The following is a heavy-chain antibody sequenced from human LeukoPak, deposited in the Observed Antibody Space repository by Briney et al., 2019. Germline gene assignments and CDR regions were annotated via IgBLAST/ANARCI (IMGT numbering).Heavy chain of an antibody. J-gene: IGHJ5*02. CDR3: ARDCSSTSCTPPGWFDP. CDR1: GGTFSSYT. Sequence: SVKVSCKASGGTFSSYTISWVRQAPGQGLEWMGRIIPILGIANYAQKFQGRVTITADKSTSTAYMELSSLRSEDTAVYYCARDCSSTSCTPPGWFDPWGQGTLVTVSS. CDR2: IIPILGIA. V-gene: IGHV1-69*04. D-gene: IGHD2-2*01.